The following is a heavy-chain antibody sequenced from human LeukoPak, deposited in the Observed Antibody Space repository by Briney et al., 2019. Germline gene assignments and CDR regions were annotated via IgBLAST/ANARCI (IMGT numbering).Heavy chain of an antibody. Sequence: ASETLSLTCTVSGGSISSYYWSWTRQPPGKGLEWIGYIYYSGSTNYNPSLKSRVTISVDTSKNQFSLKLSSVTAADTAVYYCASSGLEWESPTYYFDYWGQGTLVTVSS. D-gene: IGHD1-26*01. CDR1: GGSISSYY. V-gene: IGHV4-59*01. J-gene: IGHJ4*02. CDR3: ASSGLEWESPTYYFDY. CDR2: IYYSGST.